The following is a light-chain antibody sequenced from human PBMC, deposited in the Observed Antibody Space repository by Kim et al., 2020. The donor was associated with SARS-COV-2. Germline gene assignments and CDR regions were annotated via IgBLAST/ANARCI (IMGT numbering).Light chain of an antibody. CDR1: QGISNY. J-gene: IGKJ1*01. V-gene: IGKV1-27*01. Sequence: AVGDRVTITCRASQGISNYLAWYQQKPGKVPKLLIYAASTLQSGVPSRFSGSGSGTDFTLTISSLQPEDVATYYCQKYNSAPPWTFGQGTKVDIK. CDR3: QKYNSAPPWT. CDR2: AAS.